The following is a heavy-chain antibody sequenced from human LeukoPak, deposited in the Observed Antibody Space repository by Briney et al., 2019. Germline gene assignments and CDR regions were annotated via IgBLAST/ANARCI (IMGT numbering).Heavy chain of an antibody. CDR3: AITHKGYCSGGSCSGVWFDP. D-gene: IGHD2-15*01. Sequence: GESLKISCKGSGYSFTSYWISWVRQMPGKGLEWMGIIYPGDSDTRYSPSFQGQVTFSADKSISTAYLQWSSLKASDTAMYYCAITHKGYCSGGSCSGVWFDPWGQGTLVTVSS. J-gene: IGHJ5*02. V-gene: IGHV5-51*01. CDR2: IYPGDSDT. CDR1: GYSFTSYW.